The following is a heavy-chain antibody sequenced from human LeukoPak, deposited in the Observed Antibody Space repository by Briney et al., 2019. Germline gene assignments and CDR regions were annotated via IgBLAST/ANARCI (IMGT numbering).Heavy chain of an antibody. Sequence: GGSLRLSCAASGFTFSSHDMHWVRQATGRGLEWVSAIGTGGDTYYVDAVKGRFTISRENAKSTLYLVMNSLRAEDTAVYYCAKEDGNYGSGRYYYFDYWGQGTLVTVSS. D-gene: IGHD3-10*01. CDR1: GFTFSSHD. CDR2: IGTGGDT. CDR3: AKEDGNYGSGRYYYFDY. V-gene: IGHV3-13*01. J-gene: IGHJ4*02.